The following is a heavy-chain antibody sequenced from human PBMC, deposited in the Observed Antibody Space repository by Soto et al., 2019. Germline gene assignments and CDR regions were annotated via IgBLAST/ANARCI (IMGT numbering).Heavy chain of an antibody. V-gene: IGHV3-53*01. CDR3: VRENYYYGMDV. CDR1: GFNVSVNY. Sequence: EVQLVESGGGLIQPGGSLRLSCAASGFNVSVNYMNWVRQAPGKGLEWVSVINGGCSTNYADSVRGRFTISRDTSKNTLSLQMNSLRAEDTAVYYCVRENYYYGMDVWGQGTTVSVSS. J-gene: IGHJ6*02. CDR2: INGGCST.